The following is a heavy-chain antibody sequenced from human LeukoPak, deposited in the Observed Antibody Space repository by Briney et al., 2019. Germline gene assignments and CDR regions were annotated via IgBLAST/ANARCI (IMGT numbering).Heavy chain of an antibody. V-gene: IGHV4-59*01. CDR1: GGSISSYY. Sequence: ASETLSLTCTVSGGSISSYYWSWIRQPPGKGLEWIGYIYYSGSTNYNPSLKSRVTMSIDTSKSQVSLKLSSVTAADTAMYYCARVGMRRDAFDIWGQGTMVTVSS. D-gene: IGHD3-10*01. CDR2: IYYSGST. J-gene: IGHJ3*02. CDR3: ARVGMRRDAFDI.